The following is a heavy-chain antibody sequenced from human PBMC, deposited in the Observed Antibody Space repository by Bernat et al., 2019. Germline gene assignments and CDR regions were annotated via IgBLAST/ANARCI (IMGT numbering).Heavy chain of an antibody. J-gene: IGHJ6*02. CDR3: AREDRGSSSGFYYSGMDV. Sequence: QVQLVQSGAEVKKPGASVKVSCKASGYTFTGYYMHWVRQAPGQGLEWMGWINPNSGGTNYAQKFQGWVTMTRDTSISTAYMELSRLRSDDTAVYYCAREDRGSSSGFYYSGMDVWGQGTTVTVSS. V-gene: IGHV1-2*04. CDR1: GYTFTGYY. CDR2: INPNSGGT. D-gene: IGHD1-26*01.